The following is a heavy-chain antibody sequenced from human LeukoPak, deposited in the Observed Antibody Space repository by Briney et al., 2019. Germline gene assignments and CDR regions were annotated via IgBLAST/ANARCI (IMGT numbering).Heavy chain of an antibody. D-gene: IGHD2-2*01. J-gene: IGHJ4*02. Sequence: SQTLSLTCNVSGASMRSETHYWSWLRQHPGKGREWIAYIYYTAGAYYNPSLESRVSISLDASENQFSLKLSSVTAADTAVYYCARGRRELKYAPDYWGQGTLVTVSS. CDR1: GASMRSETHY. V-gene: IGHV4-31*03. CDR2: IYYTAGA. CDR3: ARGRRELKYAPDY.